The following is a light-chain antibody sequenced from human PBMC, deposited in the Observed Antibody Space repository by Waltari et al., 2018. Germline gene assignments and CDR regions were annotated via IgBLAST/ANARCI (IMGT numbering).Light chain of an antibody. CDR1: SSDVGSYNL. CDR3: CSYAGSSTL. Sequence: QSPLPQPAPVSGSPGQSITISCPGPSSDVGSYNLASWYQQHPGKAPKLMIYEGSKRPSGVSNRFSGSKSGNTASLTISGLQAEDEADYYCCSYAGSSTLFGGGTKLTVL. J-gene: IGLJ2*01. CDR2: EGS. V-gene: IGLV2-23*01.